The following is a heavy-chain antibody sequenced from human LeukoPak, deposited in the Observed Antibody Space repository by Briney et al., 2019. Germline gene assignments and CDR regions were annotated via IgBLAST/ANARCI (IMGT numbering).Heavy chain of an antibody. Sequence: GGSLRLSCAASGFTFSSYEMNWVRQAPGKGLEWVSYISSSGSTIYYTDSVKGRFTISIDNAKKSLYLQMNSLRAEDTAVYYFARVGYFDWLGPFDYWGQGTLVTVSS. D-gene: IGHD3-9*01. CDR2: ISSSGSTI. CDR1: GFTFSSYE. J-gene: IGHJ4*02. V-gene: IGHV3-48*03. CDR3: ARVGYFDWLGPFDY.